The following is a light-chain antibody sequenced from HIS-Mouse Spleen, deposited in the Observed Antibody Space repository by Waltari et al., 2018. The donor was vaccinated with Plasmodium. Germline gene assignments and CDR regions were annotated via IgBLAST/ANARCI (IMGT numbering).Light chain of an antibody. CDR2: QDS. Sequence: SYELTQPPSVSVSPGQTASITCPGDKLGDNYACWYQQKPGQSPVLVIYQDSKRPSRVPERFSGSNSGNTATLTISGTQAMDEADYYCQAWDSSTVVFGGGTKLTVL. V-gene: IGLV3-1*01. CDR3: QAWDSSTVV. CDR1: KLGDNY. J-gene: IGLJ2*01.